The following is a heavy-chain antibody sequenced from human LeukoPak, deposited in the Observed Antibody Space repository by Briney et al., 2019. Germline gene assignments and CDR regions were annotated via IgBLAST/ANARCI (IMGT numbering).Heavy chain of an antibody. CDR3: ARTGPGRANWFDP. CDR2: INPNSGGT. CDR1: GYTFTGYY. V-gene: IGHV1-2*02. Sequence: ASVKVSCKASGYTFTGYYMHWVRQAPGQGLEWMGWINPNSGGTNYAQKFQGRVTMTRDTSISTAYMELSRLRSDDTAVYYCARTGPGRANWFDPWGQGTLVTVSS. J-gene: IGHJ5*02. D-gene: IGHD1-1*01.